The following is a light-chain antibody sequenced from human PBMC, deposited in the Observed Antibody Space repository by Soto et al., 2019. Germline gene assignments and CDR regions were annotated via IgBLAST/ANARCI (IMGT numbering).Light chain of an antibody. V-gene: IGLV2-8*01. CDR2: DVT. J-gene: IGLJ1*01. CDR1: SSDVGGYNS. CDR3: SSYAGSSNV. Sequence: QSVLTQPASVSGSPGQSITISCTGTSSDVGGYNSVSWYRQDPGKAPKLIIYDVTYRPSGVPDRFSGSKSGNTASLTVSGLQAEDEADYYCSSYAGSSNVFGTGTKLTVL.